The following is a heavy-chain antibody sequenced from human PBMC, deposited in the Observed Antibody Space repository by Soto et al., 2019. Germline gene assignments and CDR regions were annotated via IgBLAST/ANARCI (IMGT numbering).Heavy chain of an antibody. Sequence: QVLLVESGGGVVQPGGSLRLSCAASEFTFSTYPMHWVRQAPGKGLEWVAVISHDEGNKYYGDSMKGRFTISRDNSKNTLYLKMKSLRGDDTDVYYCARGASDFWGGYPEIHFFDSWGQGTLVTVSS. V-gene: IGHV3-30*04. CDR1: EFTFSTYP. D-gene: IGHD3-3*01. CDR2: ISHDEGNK. J-gene: IGHJ4*02. CDR3: ARGASDFWGGYPEIHFFDS.